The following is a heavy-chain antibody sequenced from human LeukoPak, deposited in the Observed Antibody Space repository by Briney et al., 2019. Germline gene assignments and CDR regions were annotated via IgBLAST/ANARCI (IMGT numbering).Heavy chain of an antibody. CDR1: GFTVSSNY. V-gene: IGHV3-66*01. D-gene: IGHD3-10*01. J-gene: IGHJ4*02. CDR3: TTEDVPARDNTYYYGSGSPPFDY. CDR2: IYSGGST. Sequence: GGSLRLSCAASGFTVSSNYMSWVRQAPGKGLEGGSGIYSGGSTYYSDSVKGRFTISRDNSKNTLYLQMNSLRAQDTAVYYCTTEDVPARDNTYYYGSGSPPFDYWGQGTLVTVSS.